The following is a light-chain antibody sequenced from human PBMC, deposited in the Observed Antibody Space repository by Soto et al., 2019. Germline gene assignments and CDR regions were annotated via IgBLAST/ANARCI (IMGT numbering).Light chain of an antibody. V-gene: IGLV2-23*02. CDR3: CSYAGSSTFGVV. Sequence: QSVLTQPASVSGSPGQSITISCTGTSSDVGSYNLVSWYQQHPGKAPKLMIYEVSKRPSGVSNRFSGSKSGNTASLTISGLHAEDEADYYCCSYAGSSTFGVVFGGGTKLTVL. CDR1: SSDVGSYNL. CDR2: EVS. J-gene: IGLJ2*01.